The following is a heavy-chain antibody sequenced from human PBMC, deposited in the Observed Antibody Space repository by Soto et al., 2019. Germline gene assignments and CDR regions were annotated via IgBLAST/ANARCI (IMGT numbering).Heavy chain of an antibody. CDR3: ARMNVDSYQFYYAMDV. J-gene: IGHJ6*02. CDR1: GFSLTTGKMG. CDR2: IFSDNER. D-gene: IGHD4-17*01. Sequence: SGPTAGEPTETLTLTCTVSGFSLTTGKMGVSWIRQPPGKALEWLAHIFSDNERSYSTSLQGRLTISKDTSGSQVVLSITNVDPVDTATYYCARMNVDSYQFYYAMDVWGQGTTVTVSS. V-gene: IGHV2-26*01.